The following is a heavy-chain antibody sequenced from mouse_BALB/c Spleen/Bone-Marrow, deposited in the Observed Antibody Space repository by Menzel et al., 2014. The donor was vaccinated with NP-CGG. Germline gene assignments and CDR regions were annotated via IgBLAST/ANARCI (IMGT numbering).Heavy chain of an antibody. CDR1: GYTFTSYW. Sequence: ESGADLAKPGASVKMPCKASGYTFTSYWMHWVKQRPGQGLEWIGYINPSTGYTEYNQKFKDKATLTADKSSSTAYMQLSSLTSEATADDYGARAGGLRSSWIAYWGQGTLVTVSA. V-gene: IGHV1-7*01. CDR2: INPSTGYT. CDR3: ARAGGLRSSWIAY. D-gene: IGHD1-1*01. J-gene: IGHJ3*01.